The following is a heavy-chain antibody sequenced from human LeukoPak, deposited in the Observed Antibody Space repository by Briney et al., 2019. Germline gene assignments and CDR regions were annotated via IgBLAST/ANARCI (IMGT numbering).Heavy chain of an antibody. CDR1: GYTFTSYG. V-gene: IGHV1-18*01. D-gene: IGHD3-22*01. Sequence: ASVKVSCKASGYTFTSYGISWVRQAPGQGLEWMGWISAYNGNTNYAQKLQGRVTMTTDTSTSTAYMELRSLRSDDTAVYYCARDAHTYYYDSSGYPSPLDYWGQGTLVTVSS. CDR3: ARDAHTYYYDSSGYPSPLDY. CDR2: ISAYNGNT. J-gene: IGHJ4*02.